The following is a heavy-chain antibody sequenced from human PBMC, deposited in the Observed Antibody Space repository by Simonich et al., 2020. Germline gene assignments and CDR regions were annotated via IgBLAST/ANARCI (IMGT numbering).Heavy chain of an antibody. V-gene: IGHV3-74*01. Sequence: EVQLVESGGGLVQPGGSLRLSCAASGFTFSSYWMHWVRQAPGKGRVWVSRINSDGSSTSYADSVKGRVTISRDNAKNTLYLQMNSLRAEDTAVYYCARDYSNYDAFDIWGQGTMVTVSS. D-gene: IGHD4-4*01. J-gene: IGHJ3*02. CDR1: GFTFSSYW. CDR2: INSDGSST. CDR3: ARDYSNYDAFDI.